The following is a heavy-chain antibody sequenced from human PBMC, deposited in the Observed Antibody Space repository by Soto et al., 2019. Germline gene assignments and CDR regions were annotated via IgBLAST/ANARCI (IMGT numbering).Heavy chain of an antibody. CDR3: TTPTRYCSGGSCYSRRGYYYCYGMDV. V-gene: IGHV3-15*01. CDR1: GFTFSNAW. J-gene: IGHJ6*02. Sequence: GGSLRLSCAASGFTFSNAWMSWVRQAPGKGLEWVGRIKSKTDGGTTDYAAPVKGRLTISRDDSKNTLYLQMNSLKTEDTAVYYCTTPTRYCSGGSCYSRRGYYYCYGMDVWGQGTTVTVSS. D-gene: IGHD2-15*01. CDR2: IKSKTDGGTT.